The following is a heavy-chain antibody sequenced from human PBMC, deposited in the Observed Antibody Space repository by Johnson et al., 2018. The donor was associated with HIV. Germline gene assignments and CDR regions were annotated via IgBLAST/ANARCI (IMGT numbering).Heavy chain of an antibody. CDR1: GVTVGSNY. J-gene: IGHJ3*01. D-gene: IGHD5-24*01. Sequence: EVQLLESGGGLVQPGGSLRLSCAASGVTVGSNYMSWVRQAPGKGLEWVSVVNSGGTTYYAGSVRGRFTVSRDNSKNTLYLQMNSLRAEDTAVYYCAREMAWEDAFDVWGQGTMVT. CDR2: VNSGGTT. CDR3: AREMAWEDAFDV. V-gene: IGHV3-66*01.